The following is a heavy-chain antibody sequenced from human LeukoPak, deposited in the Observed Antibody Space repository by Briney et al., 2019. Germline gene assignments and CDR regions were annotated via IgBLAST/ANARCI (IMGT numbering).Heavy chain of an antibody. CDR3: ARAQSGSYLGNWFDP. Sequence: ASVKVSCKTSGYTFTSYYIHWVRQAPGQGLEWMGLIDPSGGSTSYAQNFQGRVTVTRDTSTSTVYMELSSLRSEDTAVYYCARAQSGSYLGNWFDPWGQGTLVTVSS. CDR2: IDPSGGST. CDR1: GYTFTSYY. V-gene: IGHV1-46*01. D-gene: IGHD1-26*01. J-gene: IGHJ5*02.